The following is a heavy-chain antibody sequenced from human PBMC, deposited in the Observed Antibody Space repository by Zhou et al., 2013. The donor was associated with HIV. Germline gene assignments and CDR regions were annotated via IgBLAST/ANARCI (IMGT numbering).Heavy chain of an antibody. V-gene: IGHV4-4*07. D-gene: IGHD5-18*01. J-gene: IGHJ4*02. CDR3: MGRGYSYSSPEY. CDR1: GDSLSRYY. Sequence: QVQLQESGPGLVKPSETLSLSCNVSGDSLSRYYWSWIRQPAGKGLEWIGRIFISGTTDYNPSLESRVSMSVDTSRNEFSLKLSSVTAADTAVYFCMGRGYSYSSPEYWGQGNPGHRLV. CDR2: IFISGTT.